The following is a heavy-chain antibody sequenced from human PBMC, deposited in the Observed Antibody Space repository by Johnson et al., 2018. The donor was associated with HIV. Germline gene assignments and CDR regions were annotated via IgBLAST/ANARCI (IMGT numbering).Heavy chain of an antibody. V-gene: IGHV3-23*04. Sequence: VQLVESGGGLVQPGGSLRLSCAASGFTFSSYAMRWVRQAPGKGLEWVSAISGSGGSTYYADSVKGRFTIARDNSKNTLYLQMNSLRAEDTAVYYCAKDRVVTNDAFDIWGQGTMVTVSS. CDR3: AKDRVVTNDAFDI. CDR1: GFTFSSYA. J-gene: IGHJ3*02. D-gene: IGHD2-21*02. CDR2: ISGSGGST.